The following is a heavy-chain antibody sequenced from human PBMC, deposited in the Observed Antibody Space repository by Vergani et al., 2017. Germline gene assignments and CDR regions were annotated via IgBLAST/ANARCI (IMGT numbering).Heavy chain of an antibody. Sequence: EVQLLESGGGLVQPVGSLRLSCAASGFTFSSYAMSWVRQAPGKGLEWVSAISGSGGSTYYADSVKGRFTISRDNSKNTLYLQMNSLRAEDTAVYYCAKARDDIVLMVYAVFDYWGQGTLVTVSS. CDR3: AKARDDIVLMVYAVFDY. J-gene: IGHJ4*02. V-gene: IGHV3-23*01. CDR2: ISGSGGST. D-gene: IGHD2-8*01. CDR1: GFTFSSYA.